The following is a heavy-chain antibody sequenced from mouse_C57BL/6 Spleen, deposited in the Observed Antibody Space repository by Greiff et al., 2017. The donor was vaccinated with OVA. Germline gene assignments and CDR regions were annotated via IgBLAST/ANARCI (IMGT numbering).Heavy chain of an antibody. J-gene: IGHJ3*01. CDR2: IDPSDSET. D-gene: IGHD2-3*01. CDR1: GYTFTSYW. Sequence: QVQLQQPGAELVRPGSSVKLSCKASGYTFTSYWMHWVKQRPIHGLEWIGNIDPSDSETNYNQKFKDKAIMTVDKSSSTAYMQLSSLTSEDSAVYYCARSYDGYPREFADWGQGTLVTVSA. CDR3: ARSYDGYPREFAD. V-gene: IGHV1-52*01.